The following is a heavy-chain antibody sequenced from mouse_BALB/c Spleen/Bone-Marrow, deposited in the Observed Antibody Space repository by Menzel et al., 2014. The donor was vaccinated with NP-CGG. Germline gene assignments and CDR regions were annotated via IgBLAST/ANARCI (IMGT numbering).Heavy chain of an antibody. CDR2: IRNKANGYTT. V-gene: IGHV7-3*02. CDR1: GFTFTDHY. J-gene: IGHJ2*01. CDR3: ARDYSYYFDY. Sequence: EVKLVESGGGLVQPGGFLRLSCATSGFTFTDHYVSWVRQPPGKALEWLGFIRNKANGYTTEYSASVKGRFTISRDNSQSIVYLQMNTLRAEDSATYYCARDYSYYFDYWGQGTTLTVSS. D-gene: IGHD2-1*01.